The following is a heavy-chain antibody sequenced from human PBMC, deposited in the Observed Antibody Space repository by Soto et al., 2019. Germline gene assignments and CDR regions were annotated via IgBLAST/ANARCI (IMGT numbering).Heavy chain of an antibody. CDR1: GYTFTGYY. CDR3: ARYYDFWSGLDY. D-gene: IGHD3-3*01. V-gene: IGHV1-2*02. CDR2: INPNSGGT. J-gene: IGHJ4*02. Sequence: ASVKVSCKASGYTFTGYYMHWVRQAPGQGLEWMGWINPNSGGTNYAQKFQGRVTMTRDTSISTAYMALSRLRSDDTAVYYCARYYDFWSGLDYWGQGTLVTVSS.